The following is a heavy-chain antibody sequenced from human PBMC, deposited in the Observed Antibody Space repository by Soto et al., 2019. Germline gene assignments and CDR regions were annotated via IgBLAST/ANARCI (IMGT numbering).Heavy chain of an antibody. V-gene: IGHV1-69*13. CDR1: GGTFSSYA. J-gene: IGHJ3*02. CDR2: IIPIFGTA. CDR3: ARIERGLDAFDI. D-gene: IGHD2-21*01. Sequence: SAKVTCKASGGTFSSYARSWVRQAPGQGLEWMGGIIPIFGTANYAQKFQGRVTITADESTSTAYMELSSLRSEDTAVYYCARIERGLDAFDIWGQGTMVTVSS.